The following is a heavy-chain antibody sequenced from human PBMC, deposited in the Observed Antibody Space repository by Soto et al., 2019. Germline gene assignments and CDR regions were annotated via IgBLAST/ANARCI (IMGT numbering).Heavy chain of an antibody. V-gene: IGHV1-2*02. Sequence: ASVKVSCKVSGYSFVGYYLHWMRQAPGQGLEWLGWINPTTGGTNYPQKFQGRVTMTRDTSISTAYMELRSLRSDDTAVYFCARNIREYNFENWGQGTLVTVAS. J-gene: IGHJ4*02. CDR2: INPTTGGT. D-gene: IGHD5-18*01. CDR3: ARNIREYNFEN. CDR1: GYSFVGYY.